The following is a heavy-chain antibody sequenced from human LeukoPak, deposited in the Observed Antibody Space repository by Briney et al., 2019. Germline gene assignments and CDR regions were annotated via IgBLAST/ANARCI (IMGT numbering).Heavy chain of an antibody. CDR3: AKDSERFGDSRGWLDP. D-gene: IGHD3-10*01. V-gene: IGHV3-23*01. CDR2: ISGSGGST. J-gene: IGHJ5*02. Sequence: GGSLRLSCAASGFTFSSYAMSWVRQAPGKGLEWVSAISGSGGSTYYADSVKGRFTISRDNSKNTLYLQMNSLRAEDTAVYYCAKDSERFGDSRGWLDPWGQGTLVTVSS. CDR1: GFTFSSYA.